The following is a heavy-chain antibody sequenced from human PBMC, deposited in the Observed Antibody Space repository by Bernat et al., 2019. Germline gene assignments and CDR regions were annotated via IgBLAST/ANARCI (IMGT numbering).Heavy chain of an antibody. J-gene: IGHJ4*02. D-gene: IGHD2-15*01. Sequence: QVQLQQWGAGLLKPSETLSRTCAVYGGSFSGYYWSWIRQPPGKGLEWIGEINHSGSTNYNPSIKGRVTISVDTSKNQFSLKLSSVTAADTAVYYCARVGRRAVVGYWGQGTLVTVSS. V-gene: IGHV4-34*01. CDR2: INHSGST. CDR1: GGSFSGYY. CDR3: ARVGRRAVVGY.